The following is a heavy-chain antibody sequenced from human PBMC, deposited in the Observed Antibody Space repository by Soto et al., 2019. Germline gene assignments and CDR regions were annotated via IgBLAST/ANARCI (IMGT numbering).Heavy chain of an antibody. CDR1: GFTFGDYA. D-gene: IGHD2-2*01. CDR2: IRSKAYGETT. CDR3: TRYTYTSRYSYFGMDV. V-gene: IGHV3-49*03. Sequence: GGSLRLSCTGSGFTFGDYAMSWSRQAPGKGLEWVGVIRSKAYGETTDYAASVKGRFTILRDDSKSIDYLQMNSLQSEDTGVYYCTRYTYTSRYSYFGMDVWGHGTTVTVSS. J-gene: IGHJ6*02.